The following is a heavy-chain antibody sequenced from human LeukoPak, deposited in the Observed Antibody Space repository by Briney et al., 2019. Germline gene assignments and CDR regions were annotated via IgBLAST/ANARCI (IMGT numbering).Heavy chain of an antibody. CDR1: GGSISSYY. CDR2: IYYSGRT. J-gene: IGHJ4*02. V-gene: IGHV4-59*01. Sequence: PSETLSLTCTVSGGSISSYYWSWVRQPPGKGLEWIGYIYYSGRTNYNPSLKSRVTISIDTSKNQFSLKLSSVTAADTAVYYCARYGSGSSGLDYWGQGTLVTVSS. CDR3: ARYGSGSSGLDY. D-gene: IGHD3-10*01.